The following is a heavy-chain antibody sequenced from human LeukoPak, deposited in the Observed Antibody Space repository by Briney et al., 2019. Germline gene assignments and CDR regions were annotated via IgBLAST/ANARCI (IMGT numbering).Heavy chain of an antibody. V-gene: IGHV4-34*01. CDR3: ARWFEVKDIVVVPAAGAFDI. CDR2: INHSGST. D-gene: IGHD2-2*01. Sequence: SETLSLTCAVYGGSFSGYYWSWIRQPPGKGLEWIGEINHSGSTNYNPSLKSRVTISVDTSKNQFSLKLSSVTAADTAVYYCARWFEVKDIVVVPAAGAFDIWAKGQWSPSLQ. CDR1: GGSFSGYY. J-gene: IGHJ3*02.